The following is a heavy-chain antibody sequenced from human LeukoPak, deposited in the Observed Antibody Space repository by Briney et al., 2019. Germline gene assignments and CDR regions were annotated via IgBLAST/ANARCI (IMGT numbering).Heavy chain of an antibody. CDR2: LNPHSGGT. D-gene: IGHD3-22*01. Sequence: GASVKVSCKASGYTFTGYYMHWVRQAPGQGLEWMGWLNPHSGGTNYAQKFQGRVTITADKSTSTAYMELSSLRSEDTAVYYCASIPDYYDSSGYLQWYYFDYWGQGTLVTVSS. CDR1: GYTFTGYY. CDR3: ASIPDYYDSSGYLQWYYFDY. J-gene: IGHJ4*02. V-gene: IGHV1-2*02.